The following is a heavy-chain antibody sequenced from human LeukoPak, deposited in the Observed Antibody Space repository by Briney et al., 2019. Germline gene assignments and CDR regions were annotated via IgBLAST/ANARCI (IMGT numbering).Heavy chain of an antibody. V-gene: IGHV3-23*01. CDR3: AKEWGNSGNYRGVVHLY. Sequence: PGGSLRLSCAASGFTFSSYTMSWVRQAPGKGLEWVSAISGSGGSTYYGDSVKGRFTISRDNSKNTLYLQMNSLRAEDTAVYFCAKEWGNSGNYRGVVHLYWGQGTLVTVSS. D-gene: IGHD1-26*01. CDR1: GFTFSSYT. J-gene: IGHJ4*02. CDR2: ISGSGGST.